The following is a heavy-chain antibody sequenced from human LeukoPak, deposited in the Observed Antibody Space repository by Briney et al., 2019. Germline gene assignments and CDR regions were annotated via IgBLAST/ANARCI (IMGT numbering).Heavy chain of an antibody. CDR2: IWYDGSNE. J-gene: IGHJ5*02. V-gene: IGHV3-33*06. CDR3: AKKTGGIEGSYNWSDP. CDR1: GFTFSSYG. D-gene: IGHD3-10*01. Sequence: GRSLRLSCAASGFTFSSYGMHWVRQAPGKGLEWVAVIWYDGSNEYYADSVKGRFTVSRDNSKNTLYLQMNSLSAEDTAVYYCAKKTGGIEGSYNWSDPWGQGTLVTVSS.